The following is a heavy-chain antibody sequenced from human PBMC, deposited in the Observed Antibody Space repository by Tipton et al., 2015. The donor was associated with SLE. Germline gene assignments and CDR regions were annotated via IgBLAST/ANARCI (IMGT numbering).Heavy chain of an antibody. D-gene: IGHD2-2*01. Sequence: TLSLTCSVSGGSISSSYWSWIRQPPGKGLEWIGYIYHSGSTNFNPSLKSRVTTSVDTSKNQFSLKLTSVTAADTAVYYCAREGDASANFFYYGVNLWGQGTTVTVSS. CDR2: IYHSGST. V-gene: IGHV4-59*12. CDR3: AREGDASANFFYYGVNL. CDR1: GGSISSSY. J-gene: IGHJ6*02.